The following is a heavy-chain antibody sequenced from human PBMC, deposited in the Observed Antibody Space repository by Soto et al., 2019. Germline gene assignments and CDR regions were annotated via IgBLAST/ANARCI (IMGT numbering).Heavy chain of an antibody. V-gene: IGHV1-3*01. Sequence: QVQLVQSGAEVTKPGASVKVSCKASGYTFTSYAMHWVRQAPGQRLEWMGWINAGNGNTKYSQKFQGRVTITRDTSASTAYMELSSLRSEDTAVYYCARDIKQGSSWYYFDYWGQGTLVTASS. CDR3: ARDIKQGSSWYYFDY. CDR2: INAGNGNT. J-gene: IGHJ4*02. D-gene: IGHD6-13*01. CDR1: GYTFTSYA.